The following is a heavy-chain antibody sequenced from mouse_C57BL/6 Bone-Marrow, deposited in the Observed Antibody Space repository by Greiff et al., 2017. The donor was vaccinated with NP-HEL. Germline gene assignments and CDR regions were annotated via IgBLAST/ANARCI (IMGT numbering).Heavy chain of an antibody. CDR2: IYPANSDT. J-gene: IGHJ1*03. D-gene: IGHD1-1*01. Sequence: VQLQQSGTVLARPGASVKMSCKTSGYTFTSYWMHWVKQRPGQGLEWIGAIYPANSDTSYNQKFKGKATLTAVTSASTAYMELSSLTNEDSAVYYCTRGGYCSSWYFDVWGTGTTVTVSS. CDR1: GYTFTSYW. CDR3: TRGGYCSSWYFDV. V-gene: IGHV1-5*01.